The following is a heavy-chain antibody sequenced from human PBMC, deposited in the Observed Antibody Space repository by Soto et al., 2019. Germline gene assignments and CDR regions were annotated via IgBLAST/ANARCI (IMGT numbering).Heavy chain of an antibody. V-gene: IGHV3-21*01. D-gene: IGHD3-3*01. Sequence: GGSLRLSCEASGFTFSHYNMNWVRQAPGKGLEWVSSISSSSSYMYFANSLRGRITISRDNARNSVYLQLNSLRAEDTAVYYCARDYGNDFWSGQSPNCFDLWGQGTLVTVSS. J-gene: IGHJ5*02. CDR2: ISSSSSYM. CDR1: GFTFSHYN. CDR3: ARDYGNDFWSGQSPNCFDL.